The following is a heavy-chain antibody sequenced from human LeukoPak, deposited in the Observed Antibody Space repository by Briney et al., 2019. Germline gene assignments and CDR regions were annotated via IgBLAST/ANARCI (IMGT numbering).Heavy chain of an antibody. CDR1: GFTFDDYT. Sequence: GGSLRLSCAASGFTFDDYTMHWVRQAPGKGLEWVSRINSDGSSTSYADSVKGRFTISRDNAKNTLYLQMNSLRAEDTAVYYCARAVLDYGSGTIWFDPWGQGTLVTVSS. CDR2: INSDGSST. J-gene: IGHJ5*02. CDR3: ARAVLDYGSGTIWFDP. D-gene: IGHD3-10*01. V-gene: IGHV3-74*01.